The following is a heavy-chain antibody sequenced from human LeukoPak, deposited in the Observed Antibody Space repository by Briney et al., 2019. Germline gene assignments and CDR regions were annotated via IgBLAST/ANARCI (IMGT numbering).Heavy chain of an antibody. V-gene: IGHV1-2*06. CDR1: GYTFTGYY. D-gene: IGHD1-26*01. CDR2: INPNSGGT. CDR3: ASVSYSGSPHVGAFDI. J-gene: IGHJ3*02. Sequence: ASVKVSCKASGYTFTGYYMHWVRQAPGQGLEWMGQINPNSGGTNYAQKFQGRVTMTRDTSISTAYMELSRLRSDDTAVYYCASVSYSGSPHVGAFDIWGQGTMVTVSS.